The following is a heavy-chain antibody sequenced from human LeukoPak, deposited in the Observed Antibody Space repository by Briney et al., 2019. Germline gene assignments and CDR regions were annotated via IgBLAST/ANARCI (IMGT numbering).Heavy chain of an antibody. J-gene: IGHJ4*02. V-gene: IGHV1-3*01. CDR1: GYSFITYV. CDR2: INADSGDT. Sequence: ASVKVSCKASGYSFITYVMHWVRRAPGQRLEWMGWINADSGDTKYSQNFQGRLTIARGTSASTAYMELSSLRSEDTAVYYCARDRGGTGDFDYWGQGTLVAVSS. D-gene: IGHD1-1*01. CDR3: ARDRGGTGDFDY.